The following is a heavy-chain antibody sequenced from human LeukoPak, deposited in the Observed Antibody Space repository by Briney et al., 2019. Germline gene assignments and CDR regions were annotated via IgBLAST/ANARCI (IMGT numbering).Heavy chain of an antibody. CDR3: ARSAAAGNRWSY. CDR2: ISSSSSTI. D-gene: IGHD6-13*01. CDR1: GYTFSSCS. V-gene: IGHV3-48*04. J-gene: IGHJ4*02. Sequence: GGSLRLSCAASGYTFSSCSMNWVRQAPGKGLEWVSYISSSSSTIYYADSVKGRFTISRDNAKNSLYLQMNSLRAEDTAVYYCARSAAAGNRWSYWGQGTLVTVSS.